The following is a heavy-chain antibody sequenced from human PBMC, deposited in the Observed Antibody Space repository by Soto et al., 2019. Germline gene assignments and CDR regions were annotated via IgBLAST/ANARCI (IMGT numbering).Heavy chain of an antibody. J-gene: IGHJ4*02. D-gene: IGHD3-10*01. V-gene: IGHV4-39*01. CDR3: ATLWFGESPY. CDR1: GGSISSSSYY. CDR2: IYYSGST. Sequence: QLQLQESGPGLVKPSETLSLTCTVSGGSISSSSYYWGWIRQPPGKGLEWIGSIYYSGSTYYNPSLKSRVTISVDTSKNQFSLKLSSVTAADTDVYYCATLWFGESPYWGQGTLVTVSS.